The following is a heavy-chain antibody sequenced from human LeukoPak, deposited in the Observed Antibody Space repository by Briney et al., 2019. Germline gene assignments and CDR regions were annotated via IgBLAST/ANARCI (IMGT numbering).Heavy chain of an antibody. V-gene: IGHV4-39*07. Sequence: SETLSLTCTVSGGSISSSSYYWGWIRQPPGKGLEWIGSIYYSGSTYYNPSLKSRVTISVDTSKNQFSLKLSSVTAADTAVYYCARAYCGGDCYSLDAFDIWGQGTMVTVSS. CDR2: IYYSGST. J-gene: IGHJ3*02. D-gene: IGHD2-21*02. CDR1: GGSISSSSYY. CDR3: ARAYCGGDCYSLDAFDI.